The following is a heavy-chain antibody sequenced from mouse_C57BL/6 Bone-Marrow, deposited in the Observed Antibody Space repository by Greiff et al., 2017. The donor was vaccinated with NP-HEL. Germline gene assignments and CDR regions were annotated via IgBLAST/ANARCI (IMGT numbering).Heavy chain of an antibody. CDR1: GYTFTDYE. CDR2: IDPETGGT. D-gene: IGHD2-3*01. V-gene: IGHV1-15*01. CDR3: ASDYDGYYPFAY. J-gene: IGHJ3*01. Sequence: QVQLQQSGAELVRPGASVTLSCKASGYTFTDYEMHWVKQTPVHGLEWIGAIDPETGGTAYNQKFKGKAILTVDTSSSTAYMQLSSLTSEDSAVYYCASDYDGYYPFAYWGQGTLVTVSA.